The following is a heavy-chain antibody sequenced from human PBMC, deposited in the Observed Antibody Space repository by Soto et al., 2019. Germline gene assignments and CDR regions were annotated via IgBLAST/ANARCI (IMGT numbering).Heavy chain of an antibody. V-gene: IGHV1-3*01. D-gene: IGHD3-3*01. CDR1: GDRFTSYA. J-gene: IGHJ4*02. CDR2: INAGNGNT. CDR3: ARGRFFWSRYPFDY. Sequence: ASVKVSCKASGDRFTSYAMHWVRQAPGQRLEWMGWINAGNGNTKYSQKFQGRVTITRDTSASTAYMELSSLRSEDTAVYYCARGRFFWSRYPFDYWGQGTLVTVSS.